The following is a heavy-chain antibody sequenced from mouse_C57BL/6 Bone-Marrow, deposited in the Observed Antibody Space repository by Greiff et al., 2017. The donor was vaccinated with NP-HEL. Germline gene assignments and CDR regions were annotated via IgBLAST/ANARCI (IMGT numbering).Heavy chain of an antibody. Sequence: VQLQQSGPELVKPGASVKISCKASGYTFTDYYMNWVKQSHGKSLEWIGDINPNNGGTSYNQKFKGKATLTVDKSSSTAYMELRSLTSEDSAVYYCARMYSTEGGYFDVWGTGTTVTVSS. CDR2: INPNNGGT. CDR1: GYTFTDYY. V-gene: IGHV1-26*01. J-gene: IGHJ1*03. CDR3: ARMYSTEGGYFDV.